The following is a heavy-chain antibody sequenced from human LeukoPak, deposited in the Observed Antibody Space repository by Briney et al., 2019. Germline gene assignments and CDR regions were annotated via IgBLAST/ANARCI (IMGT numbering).Heavy chain of an antibody. D-gene: IGHD3-3*01. V-gene: IGHV4-59*01. J-gene: IGHJ6*03. CDR1: GGSISSYY. Sequence: SETLSLTCTVFGGSISSYYWSWIRQPPGKGLEWIGYIYYSGSTNYNPSLKSRVTISVDTSKNQFSLKLSSVTAADTAVYYCARVGYDFWSGYPIYYYYYMDVWGKGTTVTVSS. CDR3: ARVGYDFWSGYPIYYYYYMDV. CDR2: IYYSGST.